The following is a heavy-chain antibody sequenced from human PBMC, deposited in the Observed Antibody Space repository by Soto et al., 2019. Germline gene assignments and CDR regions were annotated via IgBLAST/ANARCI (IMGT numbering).Heavy chain of an antibody. D-gene: IGHD3-22*01. J-gene: IGHJ5*02. CDR3: AKEYYYDSSCYGHWFDP. CDR2: ISYDGSNK. V-gene: IGHV3-30*18. CDR1: GFTFSSYG. Sequence: QVQLVESGGGVVQPGRSLRLSCAASGFTFSSYGKHWVRQAADKGLEWVAVISYDGSNKYYADSVKGRFTISRDNSKNTLYLQMNSLRAEDTAVHYCAKEYYYDSSCYGHWFDPWGQGTLVTVSS.